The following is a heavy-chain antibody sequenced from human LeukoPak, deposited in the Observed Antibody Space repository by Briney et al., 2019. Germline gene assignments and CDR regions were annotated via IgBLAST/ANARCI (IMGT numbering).Heavy chain of an antibody. CDR2: INPNSGGT. D-gene: IGHD1-1*01. J-gene: IGHJ3*02. CDR3: ARERNWNEYDAFDI. Sequence: ASVKVSCKASGGTFRNYAISWVRQAPGQGLEWMGWINPNSGGTNYAQKFQGRVTMTRDTSISTAYMELSRLRSDDTAVYYCARERNWNEYDAFDIWGQGTMVTVSS. V-gene: IGHV1-2*02. CDR1: GGTFRNYA.